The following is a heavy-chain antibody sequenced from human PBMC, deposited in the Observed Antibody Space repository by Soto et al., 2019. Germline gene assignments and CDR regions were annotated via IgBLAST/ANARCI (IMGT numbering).Heavy chain of an antibody. CDR1: VVSISSGDYY. D-gene: IGHD3-10*02. CDR2: IYYSGST. V-gene: IGHV4-30-4*01. J-gene: IGHJ3*02. Sequence: SETLSLTCTVSVVSISSGDYYCSWIRQPPGKGLEWIGYIYYSGSTYYNPSLKSRVTISVDTSKNQFSLKLSSVTAADTAVYYCARYTLYYVKPKGTYDAFDIWCQGTMVNVSS. CDR3: ARYTLYYVKPKGTYDAFDI.